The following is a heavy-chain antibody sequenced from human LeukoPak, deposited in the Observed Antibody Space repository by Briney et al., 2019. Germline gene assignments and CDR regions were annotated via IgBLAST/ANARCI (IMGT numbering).Heavy chain of an antibody. CDR2: INPNSGGT. CDR1: GYTFTGYY. J-gene: IGHJ4*02. D-gene: IGHD3-22*01. Sequence: ASVKVSCKASGYTFTGYYMHWVRQAPGQGLEWMGRINPNSGGTNYAQKFQGRVTITRDTSISTAYMELSRLRSDHTAVYYCARDLYYDSSGYTYFDYWGQGTLVTVSS. CDR3: ARDLYYDSSGYTYFDY. V-gene: IGHV1-2*06.